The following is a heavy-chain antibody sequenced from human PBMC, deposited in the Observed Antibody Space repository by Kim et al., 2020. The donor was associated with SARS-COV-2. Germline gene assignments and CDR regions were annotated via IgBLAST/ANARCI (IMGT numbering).Heavy chain of an antibody. V-gene: IGHV1-46*01. J-gene: IGHJ4*02. D-gene: IGHD5-12*01. Sequence: ASVKVSCKASGYTFTSYYMHWVRQAPGQGLEWMGIINPSGGSTSYAQKFQGRVTMTRDTSTSTVYMELSSLRSEDTAVYYCARGGRRDGYKAKDWDYWGQGTLVTVSS. CDR1: GYTFTSYY. CDR3: ARGGRRDGYKAKDWDY. CDR2: INPSGGST.